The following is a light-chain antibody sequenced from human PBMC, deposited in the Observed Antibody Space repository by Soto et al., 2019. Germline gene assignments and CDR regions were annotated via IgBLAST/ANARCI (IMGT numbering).Light chain of an antibody. CDR1: SSDGGGYNY. CDR2: DVS. J-gene: IGLJ1*01. V-gene: IGLV2-14*01. CDR3: SSYTRSSTYV. Sequence: QSALTQPASVSGSPGHSTTISCTGTSSDGGGYNYVSWYRQHPGRAPKLMIYDVSNRPSEVSNRFSGSKSGNTASPTISGLQAEDEADYYCSSYTRSSTYVFGTGTKLTVL.